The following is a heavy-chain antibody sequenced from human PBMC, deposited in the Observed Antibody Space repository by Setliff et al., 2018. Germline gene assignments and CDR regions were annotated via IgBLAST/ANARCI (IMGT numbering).Heavy chain of an antibody. CDR1: GFTFSTYR. CDR2: IWDDGVKK. J-gene: IGHJ4*02. CDR3: ARTCSGSGCYAGLES. Sequence: LRPSCAASGFTFSTYRMHWVRQAPGKGLEWVAVIWDDGVKKYHADSVKGRFTISRDNSKNTLYLQMNSLRPEDTAVYYCARTCSGSGCYAGLESWGQGTPVTVSS. V-gene: IGHV3-33*08. D-gene: IGHD2-15*01.